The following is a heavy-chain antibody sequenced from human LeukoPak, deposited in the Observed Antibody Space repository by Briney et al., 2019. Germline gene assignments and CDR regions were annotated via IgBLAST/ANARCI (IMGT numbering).Heavy chain of an antibody. CDR1: GFIFSNYG. CDR2: IRGNAGTT. Sequence: GGSLRLSCAAPGFIFSNYGMSWVRQAPGKGLEWVSAIRGNAGTTYYADSVKGRFTIFRDNYKNMLYLQMNSLRAEDTAIYYCAKNGDRGAYCSGGSCYPYYYYSMDVWGKGTTVTISS. J-gene: IGHJ6*03. V-gene: IGHV3-23*01. CDR3: AKNGDRGAYCSGGSCYPYYYYSMDV. D-gene: IGHD2-15*01.